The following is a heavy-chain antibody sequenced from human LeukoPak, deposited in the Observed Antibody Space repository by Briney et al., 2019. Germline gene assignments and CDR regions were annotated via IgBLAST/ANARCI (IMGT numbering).Heavy chain of an antibody. Sequence: GASVKVSCKTSGYTFTGYYMHWVRQGPGQGLEWMGWTNPNTGGTNYSQKFQGRVTMTRDTSISTAYMELSSLRSDDTAVYYCSTAFGVVDFDYWGQGTLVTVSS. D-gene: IGHD3-3*01. J-gene: IGHJ4*02. CDR1: GYTFTGYY. V-gene: IGHV1-2*02. CDR2: TNPNTGGT. CDR3: STAFGVVDFDY.